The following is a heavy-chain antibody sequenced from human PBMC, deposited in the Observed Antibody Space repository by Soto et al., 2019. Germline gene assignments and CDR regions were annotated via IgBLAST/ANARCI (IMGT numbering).Heavy chain of an antibody. CDR2: IYYSGST. J-gene: IGHJ4*02. Sequence: SETLSLTCTVSGGSITSGDYYWSWFRQHPGKGLEWIGYIYYSGSTYYNPSLESRVSISVDTSKTQFSLKLSSVTAADTAVYYCARSNSGYDPHDYWGQGTLVTVS. V-gene: IGHV4-31*03. CDR3: ARSNSGYDPHDY. CDR1: GGSITSGDYY. D-gene: IGHD5-12*01.